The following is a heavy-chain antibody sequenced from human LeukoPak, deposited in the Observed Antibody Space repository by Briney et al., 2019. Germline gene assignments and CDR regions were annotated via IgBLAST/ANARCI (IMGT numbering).Heavy chain of an antibody. J-gene: IGHJ4*02. V-gene: IGHV3-30*02. CDR1: GFTFSSYD. CDR2: IRYDGSNK. Sequence: GGSLRLSCAASGFTFSSYDMHWVRQAPGKGLEWVAFIRYDGSNKYYADSVKGRFTISRDNSKNTLYLQMNSLRAEDTAVYYCAKRDIVATTFDYWGQGTPVTVSS. CDR3: AKRDIVATTFDY. D-gene: IGHD5-12*01.